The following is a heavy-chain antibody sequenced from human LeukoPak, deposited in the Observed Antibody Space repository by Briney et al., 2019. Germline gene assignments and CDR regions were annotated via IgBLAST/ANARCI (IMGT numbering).Heavy chain of an antibody. Sequence: GGSLRLSCAASGFTFSSYGMHWVRQAPRKGLEWVSVISGSGGSTYYADSVKGRFTISRDNSKNTLFLQMNSLRAEDTAVYYCAKETLHGFDNWGQGTLVTVSS. CDR1: GFTFSSYG. V-gene: IGHV3-23*01. D-gene: IGHD4-11*01. CDR2: ISGSGGST. CDR3: AKETLHGFDN. J-gene: IGHJ5*02.